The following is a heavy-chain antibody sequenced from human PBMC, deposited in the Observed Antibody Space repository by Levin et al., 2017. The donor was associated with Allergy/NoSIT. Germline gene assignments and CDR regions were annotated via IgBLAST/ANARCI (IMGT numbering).Heavy chain of an antibody. CDR2: IKSKTDGGTI. CDR3: TTYSSSWYYFDY. CDR1: GFTFSNAW. Sequence: SGGSLRLSCAASGFTFSNAWMSWVRQAPGKGLEWVGRIKSKTDGGTIEYAAPVKGRFTISRDDSKNTLSLQMNSLKTADTAVYYCTTYSSSWYYFDYWGQGTLVTVSS. J-gene: IGHJ4*02. D-gene: IGHD6-13*01. V-gene: IGHV3-15*01.